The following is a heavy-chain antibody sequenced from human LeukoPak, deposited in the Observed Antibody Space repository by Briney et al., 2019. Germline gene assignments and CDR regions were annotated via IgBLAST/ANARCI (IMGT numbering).Heavy chain of an antibody. CDR2: INPNSGGT. D-gene: IGHD6-19*01. V-gene: IGHV1-2*02. Sequence: ASVKVSCKASGGTFSSYAISWVRQAPGQGLEWMGWINPNSGGTNYAQKFQGRVTMTRDTSISTAYMELSRLRSDDTAVYYCARDHAVAGTEYYYYYMDVWGKGTTVTVSS. CDR1: GGTFSSYA. CDR3: ARDHAVAGTEYYYYYMDV. J-gene: IGHJ6*03.